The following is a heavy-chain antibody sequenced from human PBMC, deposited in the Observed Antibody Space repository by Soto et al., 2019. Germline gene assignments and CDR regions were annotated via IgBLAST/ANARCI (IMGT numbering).Heavy chain of an antibody. CDR3: ARDFGGNYVVRSYGMDV. D-gene: IGHD3-16*01. J-gene: IGHJ6*02. Sequence: GGSLRLSCAASGFTVSSNYMSWVRQAPGKGLEWVSVIYSGGSTYYADSVKGRFTISRDNSKNTLYLQMNSLRAEDTAVYYCARDFGGNYVVRSYGMDVWGQGTTVTVSS. CDR1: GFTVSSNY. CDR2: IYSGGST. V-gene: IGHV3-53*01.